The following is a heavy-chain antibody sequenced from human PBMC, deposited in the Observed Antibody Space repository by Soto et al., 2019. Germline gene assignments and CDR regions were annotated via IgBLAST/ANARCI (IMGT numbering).Heavy chain of an antibody. D-gene: IGHD4-17*01. V-gene: IGHV1-69*12. J-gene: IGHJ5*02. CDR2: IIPIFGTA. CDR3: ARDRMPLDYGDSEA. CDR1: GATFHSYA. Sequence: QVQLVQSGSEVKKPGSSVKVSCKAFGATFHSYAISWVRQAPGQGLEWMGGIIPIFGTAYYAQKFQGRVTITADESTTTAYMELSSLTSEDTAVYYCARDRMPLDYGDSEAWGQGTLVTVSS.